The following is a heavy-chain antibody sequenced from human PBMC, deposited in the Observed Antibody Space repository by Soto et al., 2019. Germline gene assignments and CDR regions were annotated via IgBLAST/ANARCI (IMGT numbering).Heavy chain of an antibody. Sequence: QVQLQQWGAGLLKPSETLSLTCAVYGGSFSGYYWSWIRQPPGKGLEWIGEINHSGSTNYNPSLKSRVTISVDTSKNQFSLKLSSVTAADTAVYYCVRLAALDVWGQGTTVTVSS. CDR1: GGSFSGYY. V-gene: IGHV4-34*01. D-gene: IGHD6-25*01. CDR2: INHSGST. CDR3: VRLAALDV. J-gene: IGHJ6*02.